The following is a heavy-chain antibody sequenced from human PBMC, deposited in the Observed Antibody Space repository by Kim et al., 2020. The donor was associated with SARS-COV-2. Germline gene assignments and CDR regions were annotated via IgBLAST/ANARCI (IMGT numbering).Heavy chain of an antibody. V-gene: IGHV6-1*01. Sequence: YSDYGVSVRGRITINADTSKNQLSLQLNSVTPEDTAVYFCVRYTGWYNCDYWGQGTLVTVSS. CDR2: YS. D-gene: IGHD6-19*01. CDR3: VRYTGWYNCDY. J-gene: IGHJ4*02.